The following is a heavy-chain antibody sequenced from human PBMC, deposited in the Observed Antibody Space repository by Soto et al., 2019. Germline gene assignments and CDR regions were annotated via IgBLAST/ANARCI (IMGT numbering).Heavy chain of an antibody. J-gene: IGHJ4*02. CDR3: ARAGVTPDFFDY. V-gene: IGHV3-53*01. CDR1: GFSVRTNY. Sequence: GSLRLSCAASGFSVRTNYMSWVRQSPGKGLEWVSVFESGGSIYYADSVKGRFIISRDDAKNTVYLQMNYLRAEDTAVYYYARAGVTPDFFDYWGQGTLVTVSS. D-gene: IGHD2-21*02. CDR2: FESGGSI.